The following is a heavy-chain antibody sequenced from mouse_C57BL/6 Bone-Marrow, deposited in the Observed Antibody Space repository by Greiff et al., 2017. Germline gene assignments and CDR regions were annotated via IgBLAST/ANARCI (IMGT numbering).Heavy chain of an antibody. Sequence: VQLQESGAELARPGASVKLSCKASGYTFTSYGISWVKQRTGQGLEWIGEIYPRSGNTYYNEKFKGKATLTADKSSSTAYMELRSLTSEDSAVYFCARGWLLSYAMDYWGQGTSVTVSS. CDR2: IYPRSGNT. D-gene: IGHD2-3*01. J-gene: IGHJ4*01. V-gene: IGHV1-81*01. CDR3: ARGWLLSYAMDY. CDR1: GYTFTSYG.